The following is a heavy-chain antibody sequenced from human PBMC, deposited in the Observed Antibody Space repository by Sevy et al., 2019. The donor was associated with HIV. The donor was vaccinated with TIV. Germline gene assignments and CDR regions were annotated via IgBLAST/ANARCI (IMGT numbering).Heavy chain of an antibody. CDR1: GGSVSSGSYY. V-gene: IGHV4-61*01. D-gene: IGHD1-26*01. CDR2: IYYSGST. CDR3: ARGGHSGSYFDY. J-gene: IGHJ4*02. Sequence: SETLSLTCTVSGGSVSSGSYYWSWIRQPPGKGLEWIGYIYYSGSTKCNPSLKSRVTISVDTSKNQFSLKLSSVTAADTAVYYCARGGHSGSYFDYWGQGTLVTVSS.